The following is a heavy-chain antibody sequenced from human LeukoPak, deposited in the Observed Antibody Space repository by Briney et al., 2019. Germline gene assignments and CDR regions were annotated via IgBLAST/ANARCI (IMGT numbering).Heavy chain of an antibody. V-gene: IGHV3-23*01. CDR3: AKAIFGGNYKSYYYYALDV. CDR1: GFTFSNYA. CDR2: ISGTGAST. Sequence: AGGSLRLSCAASGFTFSNYAMSWVRQAPGKGLGWVSAISGTGASTYYADSVRGRFTISRDNSKNTLYLQMNGLSAEDTAVYYCAKAIFGGNYKSYYYYALDVWGQGTTVTVSS. D-gene: IGHD3-3*01. J-gene: IGHJ6*02.